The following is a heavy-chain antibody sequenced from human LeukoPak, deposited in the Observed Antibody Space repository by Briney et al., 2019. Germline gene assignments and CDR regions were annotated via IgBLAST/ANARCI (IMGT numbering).Heavy chain of an antibody. J-gene: IGHJ4*02. V-gene: IGHV4-34*01. Sequence: SETLSLTCAVYGGSFSGYYWSWIRQPPGMGLEWIGEINHSGSTNYNPSLKSRVTISVDTSKNQFSLKLSSVTAADTAVYYCARESRYYDSSGYCRQSRIYFDYWGQGTLVTVSS. D-gene: IGHD3-22*01. CDR1: GGSFSGYY. CDR3: ARESRYYDSSGYCRQSRIYFDY. CDR2: INHSGST.